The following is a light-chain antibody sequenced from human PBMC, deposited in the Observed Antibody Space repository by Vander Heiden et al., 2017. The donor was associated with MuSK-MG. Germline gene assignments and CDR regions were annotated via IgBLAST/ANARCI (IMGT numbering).Light chain of an antibody. V-gene: IGKV4-1*01. CDR2: WAS. CDR3: QQYYTTPFT. J-gene: IGKJ3*01. CDR1: QSVFYRPNNTNS. Sequence: DIVMTQSADSLAVSLGQRATINCKSSQSVFYRPNNTNSLAGYQQKPGQPPKRLLYWASTRGSGVPDRFSGSGSGTDFTLTISSLQTEDVAVYYCQQYYTTPFTFGPGTKVDI.